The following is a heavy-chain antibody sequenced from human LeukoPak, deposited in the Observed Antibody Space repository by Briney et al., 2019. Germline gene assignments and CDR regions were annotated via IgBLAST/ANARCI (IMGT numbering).Heavy chain of an antibody. V-gene: IGHV3-7*03. Sequence: GGSLRLSCAASGFTFSSYWMSWVRQAPGKGLEWVANIKQDGSEKYYVDSVKGRFTISRDNAKNSLYLQMNSLRAEDTALYYCARGGRVYDILTGYYTADCWGQGTLVTVSS. CDR2: IKQDGSEK. J-gene: IGHJ4*02. CDR1: GFTFSSYW. D-gene: IGHD3-9*01. CDR3: ARGGRVYDILTGYYTADC.